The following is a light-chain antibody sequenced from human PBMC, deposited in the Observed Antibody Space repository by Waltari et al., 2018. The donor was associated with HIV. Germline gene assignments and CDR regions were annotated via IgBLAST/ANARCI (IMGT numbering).Light chain of an antibody. CDR3: QKYNNWPPNT. Sequence: VMTQFPATLSVSPGERVALSCRASQTVSTKLAWYQQKPGQAPRLLIYGASTRAPGLPARFSGSGSGREFTLTITNVQSEDSAVYFCQKYNNWPPNTFGQGTKLEIK. V-gene: IGKV3-15*01. J-gene: IGKJ2*01. CDR2: GAS. CDR1: QTVSTK.